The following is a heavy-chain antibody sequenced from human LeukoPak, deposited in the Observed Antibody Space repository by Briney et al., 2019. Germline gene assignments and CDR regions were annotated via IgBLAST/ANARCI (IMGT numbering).Heavy chain of an antibody. CDR1: GFTFSSCA. D-gene: IGHD1-26*01. CDR3: AKDQSRVGASDPFDY. V-gene: IGHV3-23*01. CDR2: ISGRGATT. Sequence: PGGSLRLSCAASGFTFSSCAMTWVRQAPGKGLEWVSSISGRGATTYYADSVKGRFNISRDNSNNTVYLQMNSLRAEDTAVYYCAKDQSRVGASDPFDYWGQGMQVGVSS. J-gene: IGHJ4*02.